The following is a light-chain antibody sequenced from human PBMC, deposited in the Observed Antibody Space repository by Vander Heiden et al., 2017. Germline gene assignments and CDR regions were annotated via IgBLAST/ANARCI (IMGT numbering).Light chain of an antibody. J-gene: IGKJ2*01. V-gene: IGKV3-11*01. Sequence: EIVLAQSPATLSLSPGERATLSCRASQSVSSYLAWYQQKPGQAPRLLIYDASNRATGIPSRFSGSGSGTDFTLTISSLEPEDFAVYYCQQRSNWLRTFGQETKLEIK. CDR3: QQRSNWLRT. CDR1: QSVSSY. CDR2: DAS.